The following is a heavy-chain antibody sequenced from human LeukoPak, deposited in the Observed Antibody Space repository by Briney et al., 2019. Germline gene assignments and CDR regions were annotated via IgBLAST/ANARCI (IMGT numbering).Heavy chain of an antibody. Sequence: ASVKVSCKASGGTFSSYAISWVRQAPGQGLEWMGRIIPILGIANYAQKFQGRVTITADKSTNTAYMELSSLRSEDTAVYYCARDTDPRYCSSTSCYAYYYGMDVWGQGTTVTVSS. D-gene: IGHD2-2*01. V-gene: IGHV1-69*04. CDR2: IIPILGIA. CDR3: ARDTDPRYCSSTSCYAYYYGMDV. J-gene: IGHJ6*02. CDR1: GGTFSSYA.